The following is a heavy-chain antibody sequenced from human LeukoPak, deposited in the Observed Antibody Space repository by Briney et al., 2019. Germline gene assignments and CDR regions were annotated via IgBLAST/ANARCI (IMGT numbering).Heavy chain of an antibody. D-gene: IGHD3-3*01. V-gene: IGHV3-23*01. Sequence: GGSLRLSCAASGFTFSSYAMSWVRQAPGKGLEWVSGISGSGDNTYYADSVKGRFTISRDNSKNTLYLQMNSLRAEDTAVYYCATRPIYDFWSGYYDYWGQGTLVTVSS. CDR2: ISGSGDNT. J-gene: IGHJ4*02. CDR3: ATRPIYDFWSGYYDY. CDR1: GFTFSSYA.